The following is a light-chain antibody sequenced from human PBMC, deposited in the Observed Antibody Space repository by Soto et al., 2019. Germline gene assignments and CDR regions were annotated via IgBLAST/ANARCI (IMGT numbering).Light chain of an antibody. CDR2: GTS. CDR1: QSVSSSY. Sequence: EIVFAQSPGPLSLSPGESPTLSWRASQSVSSSYLAWYQQKPGQAPRFLIYGTSSRATGIPDRFSGSGSGTDFSLTISRLEPEDFAVYYCHQYGSSPTTLGQGTKVDIK. V-gene: IGKV3-20*01. J-gene: IGKJ1*01. CDR3: HQYGSSPTT.